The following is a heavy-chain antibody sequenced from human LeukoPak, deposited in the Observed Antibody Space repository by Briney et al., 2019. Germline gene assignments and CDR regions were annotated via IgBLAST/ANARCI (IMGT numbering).Heavy chain of an antibody. CDR2: IYSGGST. V-gene: IGHV3-66*01. J-gene: IGHJ3*02. CDR3: AKEMATMNAFDI. Sequence: GGSLRLSCAASGFTVSSTYMSWVRRAPGKGLEWVSVIYSGGSTDYKDSVKGRFIISRDNSKNALYLQMNSLGAEDTAVYYCAKEMATMNAFDIWGQGTMVTVSS. D-gene: IGHD5-24*01. CDR1: GFTVSSTY.